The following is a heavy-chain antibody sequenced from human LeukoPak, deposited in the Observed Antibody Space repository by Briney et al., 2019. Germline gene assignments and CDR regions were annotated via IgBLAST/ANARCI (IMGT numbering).Heavy chain of an antibody. J-gene: IGHJ2*01. D-gene: IGHD1-26*01. Sequence: SETLSLTCTVSGGSISNYFWNWIRQSPGRGLEWIGFVYNGGSTNYNPSLKSRVTMSVDTSKNQFSLKMSYVTAADTAMYYCARERSGSYYRWYFDLWGRGTLVTVSS. V-gene: IGHV4-59*01. CDR1: GGSISNYF. CDR2: VYNGGST. CDR3: ARERSGSYYRWYFDL.